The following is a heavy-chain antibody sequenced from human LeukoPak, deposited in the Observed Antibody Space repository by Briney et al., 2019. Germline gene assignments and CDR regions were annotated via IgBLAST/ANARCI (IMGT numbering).Heavy chain of an antibody. CDR1: GYRFTSYW. V-gene: IGHV5-51*01. CDR3: ARQGTVTDYAFDI. CDR2: IYPGDSDT. J-gene: IGHJ3*02. Sequence: RGESLKISCKGSGYRFTSYWIGWVRQMPGKGLEWMGIIYPGDSDTRYSPSFQGQVTISADKSISTAYLQRSSLKASDTAMYYCARQGTVTDYAFDIWGQGTMVTVSS. D-gene: IGHD4-17*01.